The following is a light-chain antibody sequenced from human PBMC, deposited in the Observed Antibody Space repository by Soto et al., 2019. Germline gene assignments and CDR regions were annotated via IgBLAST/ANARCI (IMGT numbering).Light chain of an antibody. Sequence: QSVLTQPASVSGSPGQSITIFCTGTSSDIGIYNFVSWYQQHPGKAPKLMIYNVYSRPSGVSSRFSGSKSGNTASLTISWLQAEDEADYYCNSYISASTYVFGTGTKVTVL. V-gene: IGLV2-14*03. J-gene: IGLJ1*01. CDR3: NSYISASTYV. CDR2: NVY. CDR1: SSDIGIYNF.